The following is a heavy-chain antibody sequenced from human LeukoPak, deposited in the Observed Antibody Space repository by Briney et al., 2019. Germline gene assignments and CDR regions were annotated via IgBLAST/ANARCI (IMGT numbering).Heavy chain of an antibody. V-gene: IGHV4-59*08. CDR3: ARHFRGHDFWSGYYYYYYGMDV. CDR2: IYYSGST. J-gene: IGHJ6*02. Sequence: SETLSLTCTVSGGSISSYYWSWIRQPPGKGLEWIGYIYYSGSTNYNPSLKSRVTISVDTSKNQFSLKLSSVTAADTAVYYCARHFRGHDFWSGYYYYYYGMDVWGQGTTVTVSS. D-gene: IGHD3-3*01. CDR1: GGSISSYY.